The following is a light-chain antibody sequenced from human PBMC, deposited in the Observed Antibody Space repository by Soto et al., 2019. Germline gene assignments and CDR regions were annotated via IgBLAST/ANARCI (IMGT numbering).Light chain of an antibody. CDR3: QSYDSRLRGLV. CDR2: GNS. V-gene: IGLV1-40*01. Sequence: QAVVTQPPSVSGAPGQRVTISCTGRSSNIGAGYDVHWYQQLPGTAPKLLIYGNSNRPSGVPDRFSGSKSGTSASLAITRIQDEDDADNCSQSYDSRLRGLVFGGATKLTV. CDR1: SSNIGAGYD. J-gene: IGLJ2*01.